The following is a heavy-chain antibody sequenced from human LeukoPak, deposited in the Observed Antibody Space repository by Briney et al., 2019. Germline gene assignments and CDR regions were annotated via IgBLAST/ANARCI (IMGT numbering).Heavy chain of an antibody. CDR3: AREGESYPFDY. J-gene: IGHJ4*02. V-gene: IGHV3-7*03. CDR1: GFTFSSYW. CDR2: IKQDGSEK. D-gene: IGHD1-26*01. Sequence: PGGSLRLSCAASGFTFSSYWMSWVRQAPGKGLEWVANIKQDGSEKYYVDSVRGRFTISRDNAKNSLYLQMDSLRAEDTAVYYCAREGESYPFDYWGQGTLVTVSS.